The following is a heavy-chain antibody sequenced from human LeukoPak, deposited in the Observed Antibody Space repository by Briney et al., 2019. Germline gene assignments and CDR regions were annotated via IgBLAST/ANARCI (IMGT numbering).Heavy chain of an antibody. CDR3: ASRHLGYCTNGVCYHFDY. CDR2: INHSGST. D-gene: IGHD2-8*01. V-gene: IGHV4-34*01. J-gene: IGHJ4*02. CDR1: GGSFSGYY. Sequence: SETLSLTCAVYGGSFSGYYWSWIRQPPGKGLEWIGEINHSGSTNYNPSLKSQVTISVDTSKNQFSLKLSSVTAADTAVYYCASRHLGYCTNGVCYHFDYWGQGTLVTVSS.